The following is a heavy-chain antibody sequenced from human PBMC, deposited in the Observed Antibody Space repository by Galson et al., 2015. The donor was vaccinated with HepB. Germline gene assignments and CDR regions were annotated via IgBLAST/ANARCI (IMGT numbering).Heavy chain of an antibody. D-gene: IGHD3-10*01. CDR2: TYWGAGK. CDR1: GFSLSTDVVG. CDR3: AHDFYYGSGQGSYGMDV. J-gene: IGHJ6*02. V-gene: IGHV2-5*02. Sequence: PALVKPTQTVTLACTFPGFSLSTDVVGVGWIRQTPGTALEWLGITYWGAGKRFTPALKSTLTLTKDTSKNQVVLTMANVDPADTGTYYCAHDFYYGSGQGSYGMDVWGQGTTVTVS.